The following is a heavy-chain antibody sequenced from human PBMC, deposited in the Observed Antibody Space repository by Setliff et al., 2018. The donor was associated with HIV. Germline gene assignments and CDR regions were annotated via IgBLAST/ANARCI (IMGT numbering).Heavy chain of an antibody. J-gene: IGHJ4*02. CDR3: ARVGDQYYYDSSGYCTAELFDY. D-gene: IGHD3-22*01. V-gene: IGHV4-4*02. CDR1: GGSISSSTW. CDR2: IYHNGST. Sequence: TLSLTCAVSGGSISSSTWWSWVRQPPGKGLEWIGEIYHNGSTNYNPSLKSRVTISVDKSKNQFSLKLSSVTAADTAVYYCARVGDQYYYDSSGYCTAELFDYWGQGTLVTVSS.